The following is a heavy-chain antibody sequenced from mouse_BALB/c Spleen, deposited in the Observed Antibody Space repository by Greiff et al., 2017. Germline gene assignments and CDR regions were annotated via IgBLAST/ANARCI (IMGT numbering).Heavy chain of an antibody. CDR3: NEGITEGFAY. CDR2: IDPANGNT. Sequence: EVQLQQSGAELVKPGASVKLSCTASGFNIKDTYMHWVKQRPEQGLEWIGRIDPANGNTKYDPKFQGKATITADTSSNTAYLQLSSLTSEDTAVYYCNEGITEGFAYWGQGTLVTVSA. CDR1: GFNIKDTY. D-gene: IGHD2-4*01. V-gene: IGHV14-3*02. J-gene: IGHJ3*01.